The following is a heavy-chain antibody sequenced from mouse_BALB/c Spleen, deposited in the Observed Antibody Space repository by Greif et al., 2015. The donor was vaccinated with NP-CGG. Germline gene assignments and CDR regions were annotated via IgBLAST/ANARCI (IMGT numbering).Heavy chain of an antibody. D-gene: IGHD1-2*01. Sequence: EVKLMESGGGLVKPGGSLKLSCAASGFTFSSYAMSWVRQTPEKRQEWVATISSGGSYTYYPDSVKGRFTISRDNAKNTLYLQMSSLRSEDTAMYYCARHEDYYGSLFAYWGQGTLVTVSA. CDR3: ARHEDYYGSLFAY. J-gene: IGHJ3*01. V-gene: IGHV5-9-3*01. CDR2: ISSGGSYT. CDR1: GFTFSSYA.